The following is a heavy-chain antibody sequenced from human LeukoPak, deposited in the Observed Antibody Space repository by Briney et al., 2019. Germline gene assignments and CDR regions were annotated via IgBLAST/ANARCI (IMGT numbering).Heavy chain of an antibody. D-gene: IGHD2-15*01. CDR1: GFPFSSYA. J-gene: IGHJ6*02. V-gene: IGHV3-64D*09. Sequence: GGSLRLSCSASGFPFSSYAMHWVRQAPGKGPEYVSAISDSGGSTYYAGSVKGRFTISRDNSKNTLYLQMSSLRAEDTAVYFCVRGYSFGPYGMDVWGQGTTVTVSS. CDR3: VRGYSFGPYGMDV. CDR2: ISDSGGST.